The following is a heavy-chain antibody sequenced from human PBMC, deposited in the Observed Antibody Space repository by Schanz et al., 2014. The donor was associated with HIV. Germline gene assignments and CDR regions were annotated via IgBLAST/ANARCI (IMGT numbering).Heavy chain of an antibody. CDR3: AKDPNDREKAFDY. CDR2: ISYDGRNK. Sequence: QVQLVESGGGVVQPGRSLRLSCAASGFTFSNYGMHWVRQAPGKGLEWVAGISYDGRNKYYADSVKGRFTISRDNSKNTLYLQMNSLRAEDTAVYYCAKDPNDREKAFDYWGQGTLVTVSS. V-gene: IGHV3-30*18. CDR1: GFTFSNYG. D-gene: IGHD3-22*01. J-gene: IGHJ4*02.